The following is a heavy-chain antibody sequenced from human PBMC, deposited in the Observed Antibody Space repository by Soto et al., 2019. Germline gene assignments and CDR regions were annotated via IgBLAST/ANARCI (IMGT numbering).Heavy chain of an antibody. Sequence: PGGSLRLSCAASGFTFSSYGMHWVRQAPGKGLEWVAVISYDGSNKYYADSVKGRFTISRDNSKNTLYLQMNSLRAEDTAVYYCAKARELLWFGELVDYWGQGTLVTVSS. CDR1: GFTFSSYG. CDR2: ISYDGSNK. V-gene: IGHV3-30*18. J-gene: IGHJ4*02. CDR3: AKARELLWFGELVDY. D-gene: IGHD3-10*01.